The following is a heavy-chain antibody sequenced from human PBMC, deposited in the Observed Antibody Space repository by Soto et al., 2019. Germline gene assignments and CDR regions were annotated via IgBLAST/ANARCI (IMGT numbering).Heavy chain of an antibody. J-gene: IGHJ6*02. CDR1: GYTFTSYA. CDR3: ARDPSYYGMDV. CDR2: INAGNGNT. V-gene: IGHV1-3*05. Sequence: QVQLVQSGAEEKKPGASVKVSCKASGYTFTSYAMHWVRQAPGQRLEWMGWINAGNGNTKYSQKFQGRVTITSDTAASTAYMSLSSLRSEDTAVYYCARDPSYYGMDVWGQGSTVTVSS.